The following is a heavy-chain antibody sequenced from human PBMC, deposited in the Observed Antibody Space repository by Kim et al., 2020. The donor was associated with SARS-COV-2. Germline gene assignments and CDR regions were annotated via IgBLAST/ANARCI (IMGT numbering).Heavy chain of an antibody. V-gene: IGHV5-10-1*01. Sequence: GESLKISCKGSGYSFTSYWISWVRQMPGKGLEWMGRIDPSDSYTNYSPSFQGHVTISADKSISTAYLQWSSLKASDTAMYYCARLFYSSGWNYYYYYYGMDVWGQGTTVTVSS. J-gene: IGHJ6*02. CDR2: IDPSDSYT. D-gene: IGHD6-19*01. CDR1: GYSFTSYW. CDR3: ARLFYSSGWNYYYYYYGMDV.